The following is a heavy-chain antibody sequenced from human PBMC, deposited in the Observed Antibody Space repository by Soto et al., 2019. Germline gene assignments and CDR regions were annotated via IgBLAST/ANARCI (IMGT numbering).Heavy chain of an antibody. J-gene: IGHJ4*02. CDR3: ARGPSPFDY. V-gene: IGHV4-31*03. Sequence: SETLSLTCTVSGGSISSGGYYWSWIRQHPGTGLEWIWHIYHSGSTYYNPSLKSRITISVDTSENQFSLKLSSVTAADTAVYYCARGPSPFDYWGQGTLVTVSS. CDR2: IYHSGST. CDR1: GGSISSGGYY.